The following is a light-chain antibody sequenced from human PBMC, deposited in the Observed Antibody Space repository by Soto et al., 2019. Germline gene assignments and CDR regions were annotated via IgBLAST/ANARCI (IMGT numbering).Light chain of an antibody. CDR1: QSVNSN. J-gene: IGKJ5*01. CDR3: QQYHNWPPFT. Sequence: EIVMTQSPATLSVSPGDRATLSCRASQSVNSNLGWYQQKPGQAPRLLIYGASTRATGISARFSGSGSGTEFTLTISSLRSEDSAVYYCQQYHNWPPFTFGQGTRLEIK. CDR2: GAS. V-gene: IGKV3-15*01.